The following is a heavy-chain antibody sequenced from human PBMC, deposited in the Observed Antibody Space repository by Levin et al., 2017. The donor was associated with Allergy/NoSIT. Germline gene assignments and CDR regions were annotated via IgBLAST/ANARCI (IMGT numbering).Heavy chain of an antibody. Sequence: GGSLRLSCAASGFTFSSYGMHWVRQAPGKGLEWVAVIWYDGSNKYYADSVKGRFTISRDNSKNTLYLQMNSLRAEDTAVYYCARGSGYDLGFDYWGQGTLVTVSS. CDR1: GFTFSSYG. V-gene: IGHV3-33*01. CDR3: ARGSGYDLGFDY. J-gene: IGHJ4*02. CDR2: IWYDGSNK. D-gene: IGHD5-12*01.